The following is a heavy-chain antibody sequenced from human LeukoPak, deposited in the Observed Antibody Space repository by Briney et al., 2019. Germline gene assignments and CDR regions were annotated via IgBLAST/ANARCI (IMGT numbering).Heavy chain of an antibody. D-gene: IGHD3-3*01. V-gene: IGHV1-8*01. Sequence: GASVKVSCKASGYTFTSYDINWVRQATGQGLEWMGWMNPNRGNTGYAQKFQGRVTMTRNTSISTAYMELSSLRSEDTAVYYCARGRNDFWSGYSYYMDVWGKGTTVTVSS. J-gene: IGHJ6*03. CDR1: GYTFTSYD. CDR3: ARGRNDFWSGYSYYMDV. CDR2: MNPNRGNT.